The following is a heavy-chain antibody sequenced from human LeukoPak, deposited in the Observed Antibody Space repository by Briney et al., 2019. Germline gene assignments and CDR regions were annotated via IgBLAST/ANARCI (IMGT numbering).Heavy chain of an antibody. J-gene: IGHJ4*02. CDR2: SNANSDCT. CDR1: GYTFTGYY. CDR3: ARAAQYYDSSGYPDY. D-gene: IGHD3-22*01. V-gene: IGHV1-2*02. Sequence: ASVKVSCKASGYTFTGYYRRWVRQAPGQGLEWMGGSNANSDCTNYAQKFQGRVTMARDTSISTAYMELSRLRSDDTAVYYCARAAQYYDSSGYPDYWGQGTLVTVSS.